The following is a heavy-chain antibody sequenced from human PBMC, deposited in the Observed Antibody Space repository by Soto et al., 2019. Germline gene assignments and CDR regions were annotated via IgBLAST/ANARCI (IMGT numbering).Heavy chain of an antibody. Sequence: SGKVSCKASGGTFSSYAISWVRQAPGQGLEWMGRIIPIFGTANYAQKFQGRVTITADESTSTVYMELSSLRSEDTAVYYCARERGYYFDYWGQGTLVTVSS. D-gene: IGHD1-26*01. J-gene: IGHJ4*02. CDR1: GGTFSSYA. CDR2: IIPIFGTA. V-gene: IGHV1-69*13. CDR3: ARERGYYFDY.